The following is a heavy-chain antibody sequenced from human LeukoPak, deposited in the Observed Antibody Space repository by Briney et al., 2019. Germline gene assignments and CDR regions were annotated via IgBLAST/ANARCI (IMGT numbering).Heavy chain of an antibody. D-gene: IGHD4-11*01. Sequence: PGGSLRLSCAASGFTFSIYSINWVRQAPGKGLEWIGEINQSGSTNYNPSLKSRVTISIDTSKNQFSLKLSSVTAADTAVYYCARTDYRVWGQGALVTVSS. J-gene: IGHJ4*02. CDR1: GFTFSIYS. V-gene: IGHV4-34*08. CDR3: ARTDYRV. CDR2: INQSGST.